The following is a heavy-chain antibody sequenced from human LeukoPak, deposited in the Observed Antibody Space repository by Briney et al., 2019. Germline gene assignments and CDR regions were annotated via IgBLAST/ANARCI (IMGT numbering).Heavy chain of an antibody. D-gene: IGHD3-22*01. Sequence: SETLSLTCTGSGGSVSSYYWSWIRQPPGKGLEWIGYIYDIGSTKYNPSLKSRVTMSVDTSKNQFSLKLSSVTAADTAVYHCARTYYYDSSGYLNHWFDPWGQGTLVTVSS. J-gene: IGHJ5*02. CDR3: ARTYYYDSSGYLNHWFDP. CDR1: GGSVSSYY. V-gene: IGHV4-59*08. CDR2: IYDIGST.